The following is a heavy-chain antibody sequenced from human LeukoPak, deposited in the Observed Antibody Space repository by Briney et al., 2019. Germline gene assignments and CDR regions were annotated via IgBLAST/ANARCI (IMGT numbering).Heavy chain of an antibody. CDR1: GFTFSSYS. CDR3: ARGNSGWFDY. Sequence: GGSLRLSCAASGFTFSSYSMNWVRQAPGKGLEWVSSISSSSSYIYYADSVKGRFTVSRDNAKNSLYLQMNSLRAEDTAMYYCARGNSGWFDYWGQGTLVTVSS. CDR2: ISSSSSYI. V-gene: IGHV3-21*01. J-gene: IGHJ4*02. D-gene: IGHD6-19*01.